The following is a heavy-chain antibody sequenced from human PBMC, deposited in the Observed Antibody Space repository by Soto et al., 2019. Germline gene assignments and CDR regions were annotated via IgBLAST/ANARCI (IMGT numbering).Heavy chain of an antibody. J-gene: IGHJ3*02. Sequence: SETLSLTCTVSGGSISSSSYYWGWIRQPPGKGLEWIGYIYYSGSTNYNPSLKSRVTISVDTSKNQFSLKLSSVTAADTAVYYCARSPDYDILTGTGEGIAFDIWGQGTMVTVSS. CDR1: GGSISSSSYY. D-gene: IGHD3-9*01. CDR3: ARSPDYDILTGTGEGIAFDI. CDR2: IYYSGST. V-gene: IGHV4-61*05.